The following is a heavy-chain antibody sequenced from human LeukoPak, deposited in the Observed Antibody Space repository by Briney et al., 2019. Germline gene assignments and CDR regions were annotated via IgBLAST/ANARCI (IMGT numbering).Heavy chain of an antibody. V-gene: IGHV3-30*04. CDR1: GFTFSSYA. J-gene: IGHJ6*04. Sequence: GRSLRLSCAASGFTFSSYAMHWVRQAPGKGLEWVAVISYDGSNKYYADSVKGRFTISRDNAKNSLYLQMNSLRAEDTPVYYCAELGITMIGGVWGKGTTVTISS. CDR3: AELGITMIGGV. D-gene: IGHD3-10*02. CDR2: ISYDGSNK.